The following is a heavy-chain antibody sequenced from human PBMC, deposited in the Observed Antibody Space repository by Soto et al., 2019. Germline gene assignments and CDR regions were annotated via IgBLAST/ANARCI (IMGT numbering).Heavy chain of an antibody. CDR2: ISPSGGST. J-gene: IGHJ4*02. Sequence: ASVKVSCKASGYTFTSYYMHWVRQAPGQGLEWMGIISPSGGSTSYAQKFQGRVTMTRDTSTSTVYMELSSLRSEDTAVYYCARDIYSYGLFDYWGQGTLVTVSS. V-gene: IGHV1-46*01. D-gene: IGHD5-18*01. CDR3: ARDIYSYGLFDY. CDR1: GYTFTSYY.